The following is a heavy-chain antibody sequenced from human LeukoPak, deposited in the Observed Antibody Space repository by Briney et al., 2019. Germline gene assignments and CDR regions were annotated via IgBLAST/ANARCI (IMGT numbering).Heavy chain of an antibody. CDR1: GGFISSSTYY. J-gene: IGHJ4*02. D-gene: IGHD4-17*01. V-gene: IGHV4-39*01. CDR2: IYYSGST. CDR3: ARHPIYGDYASMRYYFDY. Sequence: SETLSLTCTVSGGFISSSTYYWGWIRQPPGKGLEWIGSIYYSGSTYYNPSLKSRVTISVDTSKNQFSLKLSSVTAADTAVYYCARHPIYGDYASMRYYFDYWGQGTLVTVSS.